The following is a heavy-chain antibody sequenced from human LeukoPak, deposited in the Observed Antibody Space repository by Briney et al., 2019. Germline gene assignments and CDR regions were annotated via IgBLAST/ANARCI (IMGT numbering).Heavy chain of an antibody. Sequence: GGSLRLSCAASGFTFDDYGTSWVRQAPGRGLEWVSGINWNGGSTGYADSVKGRFTISRDNAKNSLYLQMNSLRAEDTALYYCANTSYMAAAGPEYFQHWGQGTLVTVSS. D-gene: IGHD6-13*01. CDR3: ANTSYMAAAGPEYFQH. CDR1: GFTFDDYG. J-gene: IGHJ1*01. CDR2: INWNGGST. V-gene: IGHV3-20*04.